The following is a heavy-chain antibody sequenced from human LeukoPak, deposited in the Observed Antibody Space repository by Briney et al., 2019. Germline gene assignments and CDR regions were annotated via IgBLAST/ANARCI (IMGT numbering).Heavy chain of an antibody. CDR2: IDPSDSDT. CDR1: GYSFTSYW. CDR3: ARQTAMGRSGDY. J-gene: IGHJ4*02. Sequence: GESLKISCKASGYSFTSYWIGWVRQMPGKGLEWMGIIDPSDSDTRYTPSFQGQVTISADKSLSTAYLQGNSLKASDSAMYYCARQTAMGRSGDYWGQGTLVTVSS. V-gene: IGHV5-51*01. D-gene: IGHD5-18*01.